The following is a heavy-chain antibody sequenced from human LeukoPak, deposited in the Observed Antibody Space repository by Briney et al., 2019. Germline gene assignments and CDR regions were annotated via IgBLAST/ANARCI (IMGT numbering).Heavy chain of an antibody. CDR2: ISRSGSTI. J-gene: IGHJ4*02. CDR1: GFTFSSYE. V-gene: IGHV3-48*03. Sequence: GGSLRLSCAASGFTFSSYEMNWVRQAPGKGLEWVSYISRSGSTIYYADSVKGRFTISRDNAKNSLYLQMNSLRAEDMALYYCAKGYDSSGYYYFDYWGQGTLVTVSS. CDR3: AKGYDSSGYYYFDY. D-gene: IGHD3-22*01.